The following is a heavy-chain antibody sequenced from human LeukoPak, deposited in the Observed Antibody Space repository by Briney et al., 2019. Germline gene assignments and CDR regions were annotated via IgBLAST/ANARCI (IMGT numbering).Heavy chain of an antibody. J-gene: IGHJ4*02. CDR2: IYYSGST. V-gene: IGHV4-59*01. D-gene: IGHD3-10*01. CDR3: ARKRRNYYGSGSYDY. Sequence: SETLFLTCTVSGGSISSYYWSWIRQPPGKGLEWIGYIYYSGSTNYNPSLKSRVTISVDTSKNQFSLKLSSVTAADTAVYYCARKRRNYYGSGSYDYWGQGTLVTVSS. CDR1: GGSISSYY.